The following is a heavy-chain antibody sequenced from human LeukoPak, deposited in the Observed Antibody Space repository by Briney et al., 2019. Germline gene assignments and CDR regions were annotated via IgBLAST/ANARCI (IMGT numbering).Heavy chain of an antibody. CDR1: GFTFSDYY. CDR3: ARDRGAATGTVSLDY. D-gene: IGHD1-1*01. CDR2: ISSSGSTI. J-gene: IGHJ4*02. V-gene: IGHV3-11*04. Sequence: PGGSLRLSCAASGFTFSDYYMSWIRQAPGKGLEWVSYISSSGSTIYYADSVKGRFTTSRDNAKNSLYLQMNSLRVEDTAVYYCARDRGAATGTVSLDYWGQGTLVTVSS.